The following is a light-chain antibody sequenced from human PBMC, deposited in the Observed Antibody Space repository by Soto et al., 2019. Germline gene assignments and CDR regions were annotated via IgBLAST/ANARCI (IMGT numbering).Light chain of an antibody. V-gene: IGKV3-15*01. CDR1: QSVSSN. Sequence: EIVMTQSPATLSVSPGERANLSCRASQSVSSNLAWYQQKPGQAPRLLIYGASTRATGIPARFSGSGSGTEFTLTISSLQSEDFGLYYCQQYKTWPPLFGPGTKVDIK. CDR3: QQYKTWPPL. CDR2: GAS. J-gene: IGKJ3*01.